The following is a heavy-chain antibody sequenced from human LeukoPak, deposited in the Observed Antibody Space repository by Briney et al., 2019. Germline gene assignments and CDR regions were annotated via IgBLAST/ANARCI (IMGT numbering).Heavy chain of an antibody. Sequence: SETLSLICTVSGGSISSSSYYWGWIRQPPGKGLEWIGSIYYSGSTYYNPSLKSRVTISVDTSKIQISLKLNSVTAADTAVYYCARLRDYYYNYMDVWGKGTTVTISS. V-gene: IGHV4-39*01. CDR3: ARLRDYYYNYMDV. CDR1: GGSISSSSYY. J-gene: IGHJ6*03. CDR2: IYYSGST.